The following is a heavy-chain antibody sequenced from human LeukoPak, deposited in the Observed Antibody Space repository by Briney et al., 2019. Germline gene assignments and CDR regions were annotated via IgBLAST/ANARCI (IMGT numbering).Heavy chain of an antibody. CDR3: ARDVSYGWYYFDY. CDR1: GFTFSDNY. D-gene: IGHD5-18*01. V-gene: IGHV3-11*01. Sequence: GGSLRLSCAASGFTFSDNYMSWLRQAPGKGLEWVSYISSSGNTIYYADSVKGRFTISRDNAENSLYLQMNSLRAEDTAVYYCARDVSYGWYYFDYWGQGTLVTVSS. J-gene: IGHJ4*02. CDR2: ISSSGNTI.